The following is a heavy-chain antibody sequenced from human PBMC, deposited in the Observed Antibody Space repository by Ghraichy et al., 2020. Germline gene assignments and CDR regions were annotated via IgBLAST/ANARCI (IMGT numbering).Heavy chain of an antibody. Sequence: ASVKVSCKASGYTFTGYYMHWVRQAPGQGLEWMGWINPNSGGTNYAQKFQGWVTMTRDTSISTAYMELSRLRSDDTAVYYCARGRYYYGSGSFYGMDVWGQGTTVTVSS. CDR1: GYTFTGYY. CDR2: INPNSGGT. V-gene: IGHV1-2*04. CDR3: ARGRYYYGSGSFYGMDV. D-gene: IGHD3-10*01. J-gene: IGHJ6*02.